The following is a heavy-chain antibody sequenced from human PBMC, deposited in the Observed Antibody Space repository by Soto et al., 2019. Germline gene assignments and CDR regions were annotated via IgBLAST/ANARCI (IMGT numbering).Heavy chain of an antibody. D-gene: IGHD1-7*01. V-gene: IGHV5-10-1*01. CDR3: ARQVELELRPFTVKDV. CDR2: IDPSDSYT. J-gene: IGHJ6*02. CDR1: GYSFTSYW. Sequence: GESLKISCKGSGYSFTSYWISWVRQMPGKGLEWMGRIDPSDSYTNYSPSFQGHVTISADKSISTAYLQWSSLKASDTAMYYCARQVELELRPFTVKDVWGQGTTVTVSS.